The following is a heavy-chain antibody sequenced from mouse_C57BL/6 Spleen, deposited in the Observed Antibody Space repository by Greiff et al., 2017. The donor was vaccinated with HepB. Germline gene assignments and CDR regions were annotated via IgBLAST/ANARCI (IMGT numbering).Heavy chain of an antibody. V-gene: IGHV1-50*01. CDR3: AREGNRY. D-gene: IGHD2-1*01. CDR2: IDPSDSYT. J-gene: IGHJ3*01. CDR1: GYTFTSYW. Sequence: QVQLQQPGAELVKPGASVKLSCKASGYTFTSYWMQWVKQRPGQGLEWIGEIDPSDSYTNYNQKFKGKATLTVDTSSSTAYMQLSSLTSEDSAVYYCAREGNRYWGQGTLVTVSA.